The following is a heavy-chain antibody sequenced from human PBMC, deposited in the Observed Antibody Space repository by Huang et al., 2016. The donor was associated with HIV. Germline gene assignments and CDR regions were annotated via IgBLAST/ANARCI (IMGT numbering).Heavy chain of an antibody. Sequence: QVQLVQSGAEVKKPGSSVTVSCKASGGTFGSYDISWVRQATGQGREWMGGIIPSFVTVNYAQKVQGRVRITAGASTSTAYMELTSLRSEDTAVYYCARDLTGTRAAAAGIRGDAFDVWGQGTLVTVSS. J-gene: IGHJ3*01. CDR1: GGTFGSYD. CDR3: ARDLTGTRAAAAGIRGDAFDV. D-gene: IGHD6-13*01. CDR2: IIPSFVTV. V-gene: IGHV1-69*13.